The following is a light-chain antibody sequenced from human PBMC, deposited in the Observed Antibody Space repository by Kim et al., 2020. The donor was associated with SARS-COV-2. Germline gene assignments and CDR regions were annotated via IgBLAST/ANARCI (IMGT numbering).Light chain of an antibody. CDR3: QVWDTDTDDYV. CDR2: YDS. Sequence: APGQTARMTGGVTNMGGHSVHWYQQKPGQAPVLVIYYDSDRPAGIPERFSGSKAATTATLTISRVEAGDEADYYCQVWDTDTDDYVFGTGTKVTVL. CDR1: NMGGHS. J-gene: IGLJ1*01. V-gene: IGLV3-21*01.